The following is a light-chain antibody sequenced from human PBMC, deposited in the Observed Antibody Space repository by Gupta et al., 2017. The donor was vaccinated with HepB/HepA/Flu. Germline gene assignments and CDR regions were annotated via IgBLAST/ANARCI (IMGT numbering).Light chain of an antibody. V-gene: IGKV1-39*01. CDR1: QNIPDC. CDR3: KQSYSSPWA. Sequence: DIQMTQSPSSLSASVGDRVTITCRSSQNIPDCLNWYQQKSGEAPRLLIYNISTLQSGVPSRFSGSGSGTVFTLTINTLQPQDLATYHCKQSYSSPWAFGQGTKVELK. J-gene: IGKJ1*01. CDR2: NIS.